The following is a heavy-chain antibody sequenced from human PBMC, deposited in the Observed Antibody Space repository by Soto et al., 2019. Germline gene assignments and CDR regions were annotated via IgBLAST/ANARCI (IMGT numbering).Heavy chain of an antibody. D-gene: IGHD3-22*01. CDR1: GNTFITYG. V-gene: IGHV1-18*01. CDR3: ARGPTDYYDNSANYFLDS. CDR2: ISTYNGNT. Sequence: QVQLVQSGAEVKKPGASVKVSCKASGNTFITYGVSRVRQAPGQGLDWLGWISTYNGNTRYAERLQGRVTRTTDTSTNTAYMELRNLRSDDTAVYYCARGPTDYYDNSANYFLDSCGQGTLVTVPS. J-gene: IGHJ5*02.